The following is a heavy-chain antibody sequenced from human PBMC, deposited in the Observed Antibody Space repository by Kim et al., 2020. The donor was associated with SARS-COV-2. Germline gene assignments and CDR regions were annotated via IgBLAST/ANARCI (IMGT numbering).Heavy chain of an antibody. V-gene: IGHV5-51*01. CDR3: GICYYDFWSGYSYYFDY. CDR1: GYSFTSYW. Sequence: GESLKISCKGSGYSFTSYWIGWVRQMPGKGLEWMGIIYPGDSDTRYSPSFQGQVTISADKSISTAYLQWSSLKASDTAMYYCGICYYDFWSGYSYYFDYWGEGTLVTVSS. D-gene: IGHD3-3*01. J-gene: IGHJ4*02. CDR2: IYPGDSDT.